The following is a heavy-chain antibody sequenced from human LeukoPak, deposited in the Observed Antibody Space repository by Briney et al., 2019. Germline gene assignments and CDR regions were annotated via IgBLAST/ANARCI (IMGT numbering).Heavy chain of an antibody. D-gene: IGHD3-10*01. V-gene: IGHV3-15*01. CDR2: INSKTDGGTT. J-gene: IGHJ4*02. Sequence: PGGSLRLSCAASAFISSNAWVSWVRQAPGKGREWVGRINSKTDGGTTDYAAPVKGRFTISRDDSKNTLYLQMNSLKTEDTAVYYCTTVLLWFGTYYFDYWGQGTLVTVSS. CDR3: TTVLLWFGTYYFDY. CDR1: AFISSNAW.